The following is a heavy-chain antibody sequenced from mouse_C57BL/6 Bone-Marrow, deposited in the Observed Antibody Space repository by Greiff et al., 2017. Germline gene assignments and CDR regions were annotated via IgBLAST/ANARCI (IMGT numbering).Heavy chain of an antibody. Sequence: QVQLQQSGAELVMPGASVKLSCKASGYTFTSYWMHWVKQRPGQGLEWIGEIYPRSGNTYYNEKFKGKATLTADKSSSTAYMELRSLTSEDSAVYFCARRWYFDVWGTGTTVTVSS. CDR1: GYTFTSYW. V-gene: IGHV1-81*01. CDR2: IYPRSGNT. J-gene: IGHJ1*03. CDR3: ARRWYFDV.